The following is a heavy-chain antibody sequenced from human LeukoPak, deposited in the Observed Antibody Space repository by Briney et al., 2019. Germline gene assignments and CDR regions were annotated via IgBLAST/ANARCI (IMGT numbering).Heavy chain of an antibody. CDR3: ARDYYDSSGYYQLDY. CDR1: GGSISSHY. CDR2: IYYSGST. V-gene: IGHV4-59*11. J-gene: IGHJ4*02. Sequence: PSETLSLTCTVSGGSISSHYWSWIRRPPGKGLEWIGYIYYSGSTNYNPSLKSRVTISVDTSKNQFSLKLSSVTAADTAVYYCARDYYDSSGYYQLDYWGQGTLVTVSS. D-gene: IGHD3-22*01.